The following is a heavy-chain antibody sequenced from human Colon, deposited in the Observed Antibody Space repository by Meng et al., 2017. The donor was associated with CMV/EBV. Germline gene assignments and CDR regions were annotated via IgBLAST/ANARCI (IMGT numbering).Heavy chain of an antibody. D-gene: IGHD3-10*01. CDR1: GFPFLSYS. Sequence: ASGFPFLSYSMNWVRQAPVKGLEWVSSISYSSQYKYYADAVQCRFTISRDNGKNSLYLQMNNLRAEDTAVYYCARDGSTLGSGSYFYWGQGTLVTVSS. J-gene: IGHJ4*02. V-gene: IGHV3-21*01. CDR3: ARDGSTLGSGSYFY. CDR2: ISYSSQYK.